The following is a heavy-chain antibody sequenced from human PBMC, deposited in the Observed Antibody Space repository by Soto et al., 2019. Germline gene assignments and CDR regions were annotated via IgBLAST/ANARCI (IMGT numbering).Heavy chain of an antibody. D-gene: IGHD3-22*01. Sequence: GGSLRLSCAASGFTFSSYGMHWVRQAPGKGLEWVAVISYDGSNKYYADSVKGRFTISRDNSKNTLYLQMNGLRAEDTAVYYCAKESMIVVVITPLDYRAQGTPVPVSS. CDR1: GFTFSSYG. J-gene: IGHJ4*02. CDR3: AKESMIVVVITPLDY. CDR2: ISYDGSNK. V-gene: IGHV3-30*18.